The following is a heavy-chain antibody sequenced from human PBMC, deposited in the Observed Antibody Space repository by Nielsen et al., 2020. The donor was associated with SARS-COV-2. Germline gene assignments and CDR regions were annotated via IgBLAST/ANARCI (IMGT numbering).Heavy chain of an antibody. Sequence: GGSLRLSCVASGFTFDDHSMHWVRQAPGKGLEWVSGISWNSGFIGYAGSVKGRFSISRDNAKNSLSLQMDNLRAEDTALYYCARDWSRAFDVWGQGTMVTVSS. CDR2: ISWNSGFI. V-gene: IGHV3-9*01. CDR1: GFTFDDHS. J-gene: IGHJ3*01. CDR3: ARDWSRAFDV.